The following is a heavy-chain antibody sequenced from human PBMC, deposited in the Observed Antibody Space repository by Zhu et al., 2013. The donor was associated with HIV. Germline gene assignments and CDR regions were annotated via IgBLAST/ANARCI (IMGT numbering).Heavy chain of an antibody. CDR3: ARALYGSGSYYDY. V-gene: IGHV4-59*12. CDR1: GGSISSYY. J-gene: IGHJ4*02. D-gene: IGHD3-10*01. CDR2: IYHSGST. Sequence: QVQLQESGPGLVKPSETLSLTCTVSGGSISSYYWSWIRQPPGKGLEWIGEIYHSGSTNYNPSLKSRVTISVDKSKNQFSLKLSSVTAADTAVYYCARALYGSGSYYDYWGQGTLVTVSS.